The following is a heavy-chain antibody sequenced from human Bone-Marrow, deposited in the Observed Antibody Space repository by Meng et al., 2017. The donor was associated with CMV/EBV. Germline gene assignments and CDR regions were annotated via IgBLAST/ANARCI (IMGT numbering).Heavy chain of an antibody. CDR3: ARDSRGFWSGYSIY. CDR1: GYTFTSYD. J-gene: IGHJ4*02. CDR2: MNPNSGNT. V-gene: IGHV1-8*03. D-gene: IGHD3-3*01. Sequence: ASVKVSCKASGYTFTSYDINWVRQATGQGLEWMGWMNPNSGNTGYAQKFQGRVTITRNTHLSTAYMELSSLRSEDTAVYYCARDSRGFWSGYSIYWGQGTLVTVYS.